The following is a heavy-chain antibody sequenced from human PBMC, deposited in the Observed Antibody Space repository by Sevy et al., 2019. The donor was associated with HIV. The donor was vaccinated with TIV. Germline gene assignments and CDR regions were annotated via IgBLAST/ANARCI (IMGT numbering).Heavy chain of an antibody. CDR1: GFTFSSYW. Sequence: GGSLRLSCAASGFTFSSYWMSWVRQAPGKGLEWVANIKQDGSEKYYVDSVKGRFTISRDNAKNSLYLQMNSLRAEDTAVYCCAREYSSSWNDYWGQGTLVTVSS. J-gene: IGHJ4*02. CDR3: AREYSSSWNDY. CDR2: IKQDGSEK. V-gene: IGHV3-7*01. D-gene: IGHD6-13*01.